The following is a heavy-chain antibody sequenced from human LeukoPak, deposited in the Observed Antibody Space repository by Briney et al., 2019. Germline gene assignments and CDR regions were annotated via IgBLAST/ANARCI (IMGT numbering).Heavy chain of an antibody. CDR1: GFTFSSYG. J-gene: IGHJ4*02. CDR2: ISYDGSNK. Sequence: QPGGSLRLSCAASGFTFSSYGMHWVRQAPGKGLEWVAVISYDGSNKYYADSVKGRFTISRDNSKNTLYLQMNSLRAEDTAVYYCAKDECGGDCYYFDYWGQGTLVTVSS. D-gene: IGHD2-21*02. V-gene: IGHV3-30*18. CDR3: AKDECGGDCYYFDY.